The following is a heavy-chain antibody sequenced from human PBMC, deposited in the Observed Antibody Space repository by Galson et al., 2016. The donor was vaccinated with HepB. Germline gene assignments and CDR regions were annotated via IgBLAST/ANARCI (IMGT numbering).Heavy chain of an antibody. D-gene: IGHD4-17*01. CDR2: IYDSGAT. Sequence: SETLSLTCSVSGGSINTYYWSWIRQPPGKGLEWIGYIYDSGATNYNPSLKSRLTISLDTSKNQFSLTLTSVTAADTAMYYCARALAVNGAFDIWGQGTMVTVSS. J-gene: IGHJ3*02. CDR3: ARALAVNGAFDI. V-gene: IGHV4-59*08. CDR1: GGSINTYY.